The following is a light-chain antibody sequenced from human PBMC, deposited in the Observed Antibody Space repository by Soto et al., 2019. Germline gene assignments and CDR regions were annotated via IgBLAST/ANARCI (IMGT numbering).Light chain of an antibody. J-gene: IGLJ1*01. CDR3: SSYTSSSTYV. V-gene: IGLV2-14*01. CDR1: SSDVGGYNY. CDR2: DVS. Sequence: QSVLTQPASVYGSPGQSIAISCTGTSSDVGGYNYVSWYQQHPGKAPKLMVYDVSNRPSGVSNRFSGSKSGNTASLTISGLQAEDEADYYCSSYTSSSTYVFGTGTKATVL.